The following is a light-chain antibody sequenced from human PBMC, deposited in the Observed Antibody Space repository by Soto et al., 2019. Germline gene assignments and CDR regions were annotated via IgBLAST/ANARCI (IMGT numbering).Light chain of an antibody. J-gene: IGLJ2*01. CDR3: QLWVSSSDHPVV. V-gene: IGLV3-21*02. Sequence: SYELTQPPSVSVAPGQTARITWGGNNIGSKSVHWYQQKTGQAPVLVVYDDGDRPSGIPERFSGSNSGNTATLTISRVEAGDEADYYCQLWVSSSDHPVVFGGGTKLPVL. CDR2: DDG. CDR1: NIGSKS.